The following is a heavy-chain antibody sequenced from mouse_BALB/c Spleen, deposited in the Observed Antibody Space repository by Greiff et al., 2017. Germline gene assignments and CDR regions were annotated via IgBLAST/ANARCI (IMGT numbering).Heavy chain of an antibody. J-gene: IGHJ1*01. V-gene: IGHV5-4*02. CDR3: ARAYGSSYGWYFDV. CDR1: GFTFSDYY. CDR2: ISDGGSYT. Sequence: EVQLVESGGGLVKPGGSLKLSCAASGFTFSDYYMYWVRQTPEKRLEWVATISDGGSYTYYPDSVKGRFTISRDNAKNNLYLQMSSLKSEDTAMYYCARAYGSSYGWYFDVWGAGTTVTVSS. D-gene: IGHD1-1*01.